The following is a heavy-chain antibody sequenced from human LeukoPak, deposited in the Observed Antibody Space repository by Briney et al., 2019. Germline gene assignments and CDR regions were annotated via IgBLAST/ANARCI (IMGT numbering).Heavy chain of an antibody. CDR3: ARHSSGWYLDSY. CDR2: IYHSGST. D-gene: IGHD6-19*01. J-gene: IGHJ4*02. Sequence: SETLSLTCAVSGGSISSSNWWSWVRQPPGKGLEWIGEIYHSGSTNYNPSLKSRVTISVDTSKNQFSLKLSSVTAADTAVYYCARHSSGWYLDSYWGQGTLVTVSS. CDR1: GGSISSSNW. V-gene: IGHV4-4*02.